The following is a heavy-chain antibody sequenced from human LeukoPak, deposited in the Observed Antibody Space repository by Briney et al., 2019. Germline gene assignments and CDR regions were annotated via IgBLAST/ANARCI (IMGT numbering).Heavy chain of an antibody. CDR1: GDSISSGGYY. Sequence: SETLSLTCSVSGDSISSGGYYWSWIRQPAGKGLEWIGRIHTSGSTNYNPSLKSRVTISVDTSKNQFSLKLSSVTAADTAVYYCARGGRDGYKEYYFDYWGQGTLVTVSS. V-gene: IGHV4-61*02. CDR3: ARGGRDGYKEYYFDY. D-gene: IGHD5-24*01. CDR2: IHTSGST. J-gene: IGHJ4*02.